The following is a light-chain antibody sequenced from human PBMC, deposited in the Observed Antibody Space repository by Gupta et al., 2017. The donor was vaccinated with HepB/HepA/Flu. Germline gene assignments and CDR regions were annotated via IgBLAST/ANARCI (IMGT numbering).Light chain of an antibody. J-gene: IGKJ5*01. CDR1: QSVSSN. V-gene: IGKV3-11*01. CDR3: QQRDNRSPAAT. Sequence: EIVLTQSPATLSLSPGERAPLSCRASQSVSSNLAWYQQKPGQAPRLLIYEACNRATGIPATNSGLEPEDFSVYFCQQRDNRSPAATFGQGTQVEI. CDR2: EAC.